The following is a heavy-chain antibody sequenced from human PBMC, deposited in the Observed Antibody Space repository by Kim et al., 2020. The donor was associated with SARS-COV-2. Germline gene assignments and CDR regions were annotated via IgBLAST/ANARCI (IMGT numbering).Heavy chain of an antibody. Sequence: SETLSLTCAVYGVSFSGYYWSWIRQPPGKGLEWIGEINHSGSTNYNPSLKSRVTISVDTSKNQFSLKLSSVTAADTAVYYCARVGGWYGTWLYDYWGQGTLVTVSS. J-gene: IGHJ4*02. D-gene: IGHD6-19*01. CDR2: INHSGST. CDR1: GVSFSGYY. CDR3: ARVGGWYGTWLYDY. V-gene: IGHV4-34*01.